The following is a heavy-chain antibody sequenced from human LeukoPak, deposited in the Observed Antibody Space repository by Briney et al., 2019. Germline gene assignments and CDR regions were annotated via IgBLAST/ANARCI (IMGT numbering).Heavy chain of an antibody. V-gene: IGHV3-30-3*01. J-gene: IGHJ6*02. Sequence: GGSLRLSCAASGFTFSSYAMHWVRQAPGKGLEWVAVISYDGSNKYYADSVKGRFTISRDNSKNTLYLQMNSLRAEDTAVYYCAKDLGGSGDFWSGYYDYYFYGMDVWGQGTTVTVSS. CDR3: AKDLGGSGDFWSGYYDYYFYGMDV. CDR2: ISYDGSNK. CDR1: GFTFSSYA. D-gene: IGHD3-3*01.